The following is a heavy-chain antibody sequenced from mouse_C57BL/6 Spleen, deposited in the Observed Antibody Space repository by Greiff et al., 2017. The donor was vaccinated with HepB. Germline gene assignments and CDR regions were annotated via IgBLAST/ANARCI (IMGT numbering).Heavy chain of an antibody. D-gene: IGHD2-2*01. Sequence: QVQLQQSGAELVKPGASVKISCKAPGYAFSSYWMNWVKQRPGKGLEWIGQIYPGDGDTNYNGKFKGKATLTADKSSSTAYMQLSSLTSEDSAVYFCARGLGGYYAMDYWGQGTSVTVSS. V-gene: IGHV1-80*01. J-gene: IGHJ4*01. CDR3: ARGLGGYYAMDY. CDR1: GYAFSSYW. CDR2: IYPGDGDT.